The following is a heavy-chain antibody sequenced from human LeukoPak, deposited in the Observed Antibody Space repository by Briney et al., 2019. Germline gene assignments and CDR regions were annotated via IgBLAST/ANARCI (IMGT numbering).Heavy chain of an antibody. V-gene: IGHV3-74*01. CDR1: GFSFSGHW. CDR2: ISPTGSTT. CDR3: ARGPNSNWSGLDF. J-gene: IGHJ4*02. D-gene: IGHD6-6*01. Sequence: GGSLRLSCTASGFSFSGHWMHWARQLPGRGRVWVSCISPTGSTTSYADSVKGRFTVSRDNAKNTLYLQVNNLRAEDTAVYYCARGPNSNWSGLDFWGQGTLLTVSS.